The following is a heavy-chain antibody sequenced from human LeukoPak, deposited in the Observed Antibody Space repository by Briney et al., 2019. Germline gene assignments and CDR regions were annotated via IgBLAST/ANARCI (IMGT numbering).Heavy chain of an antibody. D-gene: IGHD3-10*01. Sequence: GGSLRLSCAASGFTFSNYAMTWVRQAPGKGLEWVSAISGSGGSTYYADSMKGRFTISRDNPKNTLYLQMNSLRAEDTAVYYCAKDYYGSGSWGQGALVTVSS. CDR3: AKDYYGSGS. J-gene: IGHJ4*02. V-gene: IGHV3-23*01. CDR1: GFTFSNYA. CDR2: ISGSGGST.